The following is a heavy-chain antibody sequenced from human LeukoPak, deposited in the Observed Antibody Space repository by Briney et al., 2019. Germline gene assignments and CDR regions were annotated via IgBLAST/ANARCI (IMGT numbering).Heavy chain of an antibody. Sequence: PGGSLRLSCAASGFTFSSYWMSWVRQAPGKGLEWVANIKQDGSEKYYVDSVKGRFTISKDTAKNSLYLQMNSLRAEDTAVYYCASLDSAAASRGYWGQGTLVTVSS. D-gene: IGHD6-13*01. J-gene: IGHJ4*02. CDR3: ASLDSAAASRGY. V-gene: IGHV3-7*01. CDR1: GFTFSSYW. CDR2: IKQDGSEK.